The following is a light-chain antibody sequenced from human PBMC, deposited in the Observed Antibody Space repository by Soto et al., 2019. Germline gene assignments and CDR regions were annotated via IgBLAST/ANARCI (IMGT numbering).Light chain of an antibody. Sequence: QSALTQPASVSGSPAQSITISCTGSSSDVGGSGLVSWYQFHPGKAPKLLIYEVDKRPSGVPDRFSGSKSGNTASLTVSGLQAEDEADYYCTSYATGDTFPFGGGTKLTVL. CDR2: EVD. CDR1: SSDVGGSGL. J-gene: IGLJ2*01. CDR3: TSYATGDTFP. V-gene: IGLV2-14*02.